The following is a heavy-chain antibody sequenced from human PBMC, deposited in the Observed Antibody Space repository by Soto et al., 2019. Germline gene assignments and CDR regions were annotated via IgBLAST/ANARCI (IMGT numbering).Heavy chain of an antibody. J-gene: IGHJ4*02. CDR3: ARLSGGYCRSISCFADY. D-gene: IGHD2-2*01. Sequence: GGSLRLSCAASGFTFSSYSMNWVRQAPGKGLEWVSYIGSVTTTIYYADSVKGRFTISRDSAKNSLYLQMNSLRAEDTAVYYCARLSGGYCRSISCFADYWGQGDLVTVSS. CDR2: IGSVTTTI. V-gene: IGHV3-48*01. CDR1: GFTFSSYS.